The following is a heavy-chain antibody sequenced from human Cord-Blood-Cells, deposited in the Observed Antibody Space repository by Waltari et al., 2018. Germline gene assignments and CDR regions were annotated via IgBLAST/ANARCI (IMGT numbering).Heavy chain of an antibody. D-gene: IGHD3-9*01. CDR1: GFTFSSYW. CDR2: IKQDGSEK. CDR3: ASVFFDWLLCY. Sequence: EVQLVESGGGLVQPGGSLRLSCAASGFTFSSYWMSWVRQAPGKGLEWVDNIKQDGSEKYYVDSVKGRFTISRDNAKNSLYLQMNSLRAEDTAVYYCASVFFDWLLCYWGQGTLVTVSS. V-gene: IGHV3-7*01. J-gene: IGHJ4*02.